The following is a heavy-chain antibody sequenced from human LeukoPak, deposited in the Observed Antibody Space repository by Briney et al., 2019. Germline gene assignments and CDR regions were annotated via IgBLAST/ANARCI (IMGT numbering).Heavy chain of an antibody. CDR1: GGSISSYY. CDR2: IYYSGST. V-gene: IGHV4-59*08. J-gene: IGHJ4*02. D-gene: IGHD6-13*01. Sequence: KPSETLSLTCTVSGGSISSYYWSWIRQPPGKGLEWIRYIYYSGSTNYNPSLKSRVTISVDTSKNQFSLKLSSVTAADTAVYYCARHLRKQQLGPWRVFDYWGQGTLVTVSS. CDR3: ARHLRKQQLGPWRVFDY.